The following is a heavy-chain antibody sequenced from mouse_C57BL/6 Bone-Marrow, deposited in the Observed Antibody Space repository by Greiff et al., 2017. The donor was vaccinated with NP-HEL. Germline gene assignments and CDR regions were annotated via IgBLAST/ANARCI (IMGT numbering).Heavy chain of an antibody. CDR3: SRNVDLYYFGSSYAMDV. D-gene: IGHD1-1*01. CDR1: GYTFTDHT. CDR2: IYPRDGST. V-gene: IGHV1-78*01. Sequence: VQLQEPDAELVRPGASVKISCKVSGYTFTDHTIHWMKQRPEQGLEWIGYIYPRDGSTKYNEKFKGKATLTADKSSSTAYMQLNSLTSEDSAVFVCSRNVDLYYFGSSYAMDVWGQGTSVTVSS. J-gene: IGHJ4*01.